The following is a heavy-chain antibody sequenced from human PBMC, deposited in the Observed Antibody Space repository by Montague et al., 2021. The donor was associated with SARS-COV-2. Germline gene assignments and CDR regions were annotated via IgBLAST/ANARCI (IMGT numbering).Heavy chain of an antibody. CDR2: ISGSGGST. Sequence: SLRLSCAASGFTFSYYVMSWVRQAPGKGLEWVSAISGSGGSTYYADSVKGRFTISRDNSENTLYLQMNNLRAEDTAVYYCANRSIAAAGSYRYFFDYWGQGTLVTVSS. CDR1: GFTFSYYV. D-gene: IGHD6-13*01. V-gene: IGHV3-23*01. J-gene: IGHJ4*02. CDR3: ANRSIAAAGSYRYFFDY.